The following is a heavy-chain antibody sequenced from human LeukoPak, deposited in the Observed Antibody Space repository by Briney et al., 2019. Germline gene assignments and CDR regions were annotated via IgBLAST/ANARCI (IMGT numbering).Heavy chain of an antibody. J-gene: IGHJ4*02. CDR3: ARGARGSGTASDY. D-gene: IGHD3-10*01. CDR2: IRYDGSNK. V-gene: IGHV3-30*02. CDR1: GFTFSSYG. Sequence: PGGSLRLSCAASGFTFSSYGMHWVRQAPGKGLEWVAFIRYDGSNKYYADSVKGRFTISRDNSKNTLHLQMNSLRAEDTAVYYCARGARGSGTASDYWGQGTLVTVSS.